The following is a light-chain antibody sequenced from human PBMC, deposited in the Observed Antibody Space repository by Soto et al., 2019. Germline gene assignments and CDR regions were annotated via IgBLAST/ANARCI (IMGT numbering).Light chain of an antibody. CDR3: QQRSNWPPLT. V-gene: IGKV3-11*01. J-gene: IGKJ4*01. Sequence: EIVLTQSPATLSLSPGERATLSCRASQSVSSYLAWYQQKPGQAPRLLIYDASNRATGIPARFSGSGSWTDVTLTISSLEPEDFAVYYCQQRSNWPPLTFGGGTKVEIK. CDR2: DAS. CDR1: QSVSSY.